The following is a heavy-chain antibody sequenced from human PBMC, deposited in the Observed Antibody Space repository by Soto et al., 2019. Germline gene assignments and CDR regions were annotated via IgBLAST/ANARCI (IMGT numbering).Heavy chain of an antibody. J-gene: IGHJ6*02. V-gene: IGHV1-69*01. CDR1: GDTFSSYS. CDR2: IIPVFGSA. CDR3: ARDDGWNYRYYDMEV. Sequence: QVQLVQSGAEVKKPGSSVKVSCKASGDTFSSYSITWVRQAPGQGLEWMGGIIPVFGSANYAQKFQGRVTITTNEFTSTAYMELNSLRSQDTAVYFCARDDGWNYRYYDMEVWGQGTTVTVS. D-gene: IGHD1-7*01.